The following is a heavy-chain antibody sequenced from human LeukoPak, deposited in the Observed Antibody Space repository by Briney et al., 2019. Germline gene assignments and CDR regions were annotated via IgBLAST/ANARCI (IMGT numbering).Heavy chain of an antibody. CDR2: ISSSSSYI. D-gene: IGHD6-19*01. V-gene: IGHV3-21*01. CDR1: GFTFSSYS. J-gene: IGHJ3*02. CDR3: ARVVAVAGRAFDI. Sequence: GGPQRLSCAASGFTFSSYSMNWVRQAPGKGLEWVSSISSSSSYIYYADSVKGRFTISRDNAKNSLYLQMNSLRAEDTAMYYCARVVAVAGRAFDIWGLGTMVTVSS.